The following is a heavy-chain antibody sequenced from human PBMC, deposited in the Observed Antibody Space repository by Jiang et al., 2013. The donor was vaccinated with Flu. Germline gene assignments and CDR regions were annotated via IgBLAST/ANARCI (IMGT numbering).Heavy chain of an antibody. CDR3: ATWQFYYYDSSGYSDAFDI. J-gene: IGHJ3*02. CDR2: MYYSGST. D-gene: IGHD3-22*01. Sequence: SLTCTVSGGSISSSSYYWGWIRQPPGKGLEWIGRMYYSGSTHYNPSLKSRVTISVDTSKNQXSLKLSSVTAADTAVYYCATWQFYYYDSSGYSDAFDIWGQGTMVTVSS. CDR1: GGSISSSSYY. V-gene: IGHV4-39*07.